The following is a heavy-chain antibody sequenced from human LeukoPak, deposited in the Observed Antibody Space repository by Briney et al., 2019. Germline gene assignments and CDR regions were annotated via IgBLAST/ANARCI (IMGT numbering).Heavy chain of an antibody. J-gene: IGHJ3*02. D-gene: IGHD5-24*01. Sequence: GESLNISCKGSGYSFTSYWIGWVRQRPGQGLEWMGIIYPGDSDTRYSPSFQGQVTISADKSISTAYLQLSSLKASDTAMYYCARHLDGYNYLDAFDIWGQGTMVTVSS. CDR1: GYSFTSYW. V-gene: IGHV5-51*01. CDR3: ARHLDGYNYLDAFDI. CDR2: IYPGDSDT.